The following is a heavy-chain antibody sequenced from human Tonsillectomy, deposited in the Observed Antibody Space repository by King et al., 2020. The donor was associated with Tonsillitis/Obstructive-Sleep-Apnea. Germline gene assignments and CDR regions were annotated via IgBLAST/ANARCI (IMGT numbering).Heavy chain of an antibody. CDR2: ISAYNGNT. J-gene: IGHJ3*02. D-gene: IGHD7-27*01. CDR3: ARVLGIRNAFDI. Sequence: VQLVESGAEVKRPGASVKVSCKASGYTFRSYGVTWVRRAPGQGLEWMGWISAYNGNTNYAQKLQGRVTMTTDTSTSTAYMELRSLRSDDTAVYYCARVLGIRNAFDIWGQGTMVTVSS. CDR1: GYTFRSYG. V-gene: IGHV1-18*01.